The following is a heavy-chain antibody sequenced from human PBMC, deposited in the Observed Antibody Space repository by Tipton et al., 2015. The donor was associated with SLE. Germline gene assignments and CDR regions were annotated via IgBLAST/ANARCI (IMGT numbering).Heavy chain of an antibody. CDR3: ARRYMVRVDAFDI. Sequence: TLSLTCTVSGGSISSHYWSWIRQPPGKGLEWIGYIYYSGSSNYNPSLKSRVTISVDTSKNQFSLKLSSVTAADTAVYYCARRYMVRVDAFDIWGQGTMVTVSS. CDR1: GGSISSHY. V-gene: IGHV4-59*11. CDR2: IYYSGSS. J-gene: IGHJ3*02. D-gene: IGHD3-10*01.